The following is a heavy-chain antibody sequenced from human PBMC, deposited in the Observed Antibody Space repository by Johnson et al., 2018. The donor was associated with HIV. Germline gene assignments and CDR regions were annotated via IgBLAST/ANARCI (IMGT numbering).Heavy chain of an antibody. Sequence: VQLMESGGGLVKPGGSLRLSCAASGFTFSNAWMSWVRQGPGKGLEWVGHIKNKADGGTTDYAAPVKGRFTITRDDSKNTLYLQMNSLKTEDTALYYCARDFRVWGQGTMVTVSS. J-gene: IGHJ3*01. CDR1: GFTFSNAW. V-gene: IGHV3-15*01. CDR2: IKNKADGGTT. CDR3: ARDFRV.